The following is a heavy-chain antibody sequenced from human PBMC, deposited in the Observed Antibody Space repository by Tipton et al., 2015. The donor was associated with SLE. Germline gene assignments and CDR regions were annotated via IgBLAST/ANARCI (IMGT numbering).Heavy chain of an antibody. CDR2: IRNKADSHTT. D-gene: IGHD1-26*01. Sequence: SLRLSCAASGFMFDDYGMNWVRQAPGKGLEWVGRIRNKADSHTTEYAASFKGRFSITRDDSGNSLFLQMNNLRSDDTAIYYCARRIPGPTDGSDVWGQGTMVAVSS. CDR1: GFMFDDYG. J-gene: IGHJ3*01. CDR3: ARRIPGPTDGSDV. V-gene: IGHV3-72*01.